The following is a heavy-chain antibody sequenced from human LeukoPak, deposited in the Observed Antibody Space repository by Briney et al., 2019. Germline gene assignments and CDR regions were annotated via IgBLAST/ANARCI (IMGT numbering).Heavy chain of an antibody. J-gene: IGHJ4*02. CDR2: VSSSGANT. CDR3: AKDIQGSY. Sequence: PGGSLRLSCAASGFSFNSAAMTWVRQAPGKGLEWVSLVSSSGANTYYADSVKGRFTISRDNSKNTLYLQMNSLRAEDTAIYHCAKDIQGSYWGQGTLVTVSS. D-gene: IGHD2-21*01. V-gene: IGHV3-23*01. CDR1: GFSFNSAA.